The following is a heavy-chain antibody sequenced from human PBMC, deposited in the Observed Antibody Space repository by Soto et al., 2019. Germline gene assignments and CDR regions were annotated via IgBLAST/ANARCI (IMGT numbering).Heavy chain of an antibody. V-gene: IGHV4-59*12. CDR2: IYYSGST. J-gene: IGHJ4*02. CDR1: GGSISSYY. Sequence: PSETLSLTCTVSGGSISSYYWSWIRQPPGKGLEWIGYIYYSGSTNYNPSLKSRVTISVDTSKNQFSLNLNSVTAADTAMYYCASTYSNASSGPFDFWGQGALVTVSS. CDR3: ASTYSNASSGPFDF. D-gene: IGHD1-26*01.